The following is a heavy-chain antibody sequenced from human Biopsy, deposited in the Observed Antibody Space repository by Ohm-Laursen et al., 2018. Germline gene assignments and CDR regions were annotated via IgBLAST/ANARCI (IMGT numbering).Heavy chain of an antibody. J-gene: IGHJ4*02. Sequence: SQTLSLTYAVFGKTFSDYQWSWIRQPPGKGLEWIGQINQAGTTNYNPSLKSRVSISADAFKYEFSLRLTSVTAADTAVYLCGNEVHGRDYWGLGAQVTVSS. V-gene: IGHV4-34*08. CDR1: GKTFSDYQ. CDR3: GNEVHGRDY. CDR2: INQAGTT. D-gene: IGHD2-15*01.